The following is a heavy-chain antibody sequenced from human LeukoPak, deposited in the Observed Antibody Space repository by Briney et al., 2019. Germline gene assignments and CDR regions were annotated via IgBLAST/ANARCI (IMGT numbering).Heavy chain of an antibody. D-gene: IGHD2-21*02. V-gene: IGHV3-30-3*01. CDR2: XXXXGXNK. Sequence: GGSLRLSCAASGFTFXXYAMHWVXQAPGXXXXXXXXXXXXGXNKYYAXXXXXXXTXXXDNSKNTLYLQXNSLRAEDTAVYYCAXSLHQEYCGGDCYEGSDYWGQGTLVTVSS. CDR1: GFTFXXYA. J-gene: IGHJ4*02. CDR3: AXSLHQEYCGGDCYEGSDY.